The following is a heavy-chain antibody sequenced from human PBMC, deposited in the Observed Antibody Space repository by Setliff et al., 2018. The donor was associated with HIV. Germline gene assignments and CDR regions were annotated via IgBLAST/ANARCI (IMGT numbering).Heavy chain of an antibody. CDR2: IWTSGST. CDR3: ARGTGSYGSDH. J-gene: IGHJ5*02. D-gene: IGHD5-18*01. Sequence: PSETLSLTCAVYGGSISSGSYYWSWIRQPAGKGLEWIGRIWTSGSTNYNPSLKSRVTISVDTSKNQFSLKLSSVTAADTAVYYCARGTGSYGSDHWGQGTLVTVSS. CDR1: GGSISSGSYY. V-gene: IGHV4-61*02.